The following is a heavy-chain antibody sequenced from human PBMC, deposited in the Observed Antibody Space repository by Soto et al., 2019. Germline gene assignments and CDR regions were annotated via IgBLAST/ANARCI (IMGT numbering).Heavy chain of an antibody. D-gene: IGHD3-22*01. J-gene: IGHJ6*02. V-gene: IGHV4-59*01. Sequence: PSETLSLTCTVSGGSISSYYWSWTRQPPGKGLEWIGYIYYSGSTNYNPSLKSRVTISVDTSKNQFSLKLSSVTAADTAVYYCARFGGSVGSSGYYYRNEDNYYYYYYGMDVWGQGTTVTVSS. CDR1: GGSISSYY. CDR3: ARFGGSVGSSGYYYRNEDNYYYYYYGMDV. CDR2: IYYSGST.